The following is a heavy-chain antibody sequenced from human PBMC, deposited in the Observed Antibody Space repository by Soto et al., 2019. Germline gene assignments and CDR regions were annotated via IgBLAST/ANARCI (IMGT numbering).Heavy chain of an antibody. CDR2: SDTTGSTT. D-gene: IGHD2-15*01. CDR3: ASVSAAKYYHGMDA. J-gene: IGHJ6*02. Sequence: VQLVESGGGLVQPGGSLRLSCVASEFSFSTYWMHWVRQAPGKGLMWVARSDTTGSTTTYADSLQGRFTISRDNEKNTMSLQMTRVRDDDTAIFVCASVSAAKYYHGMDAWGQGTKVTVS. CDR1: EFSFSTYW. V-gene: IGHV3-74*01.